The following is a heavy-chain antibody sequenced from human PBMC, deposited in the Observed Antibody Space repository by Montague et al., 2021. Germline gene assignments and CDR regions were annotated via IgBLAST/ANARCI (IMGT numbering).Heavy chain of an antibody. D-gene: IGHD3-10*01. CDR2: ISHDGSNA. J-gene: IGHJ6*02. CDR3: AKHHDYYQSAYWRANRYYAMDV. V-gene: IGHV3-30*18. Sequence: SLRLSCAASGFTFRSFSMHWVRQAPGKGLEWVAVISHDGSNAYYVESVKGRLTISRDNSKNTLYLQMNSLRAEDTAVYHCAKHHDYYQSAYWRANRYYAMDVWGQGTTVTVSS. CDR1: GFTFRSFS.